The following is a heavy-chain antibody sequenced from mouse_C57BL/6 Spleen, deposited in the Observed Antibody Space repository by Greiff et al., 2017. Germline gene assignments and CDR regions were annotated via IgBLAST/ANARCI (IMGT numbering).Heavy chain of an antibody. CDR3: ARNYDYDDGVFAY. J-gene: IGHJ3*01. D-gene: IGHD2-4*01. V-gene: IGHV2-2*01. Sequence: QVQLKESGPGLVQPSQSLSITCTVSGFSLTSYGVHWVRQSPGKGLEWLGVIGSGGSTDYNAAFISRLSISKDNSKSQVFFKMNSLQADDTAIYYCARNYDYDDGVFAYWGQGTLVTVSA. CDR2: IGSGGST. CDR1: GFSLTSYG.